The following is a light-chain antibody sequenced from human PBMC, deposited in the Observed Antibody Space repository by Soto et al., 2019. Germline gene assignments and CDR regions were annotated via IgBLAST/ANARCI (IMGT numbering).Light chain of an antibody. CDR2: GAS. Sequence: EIVMMQSPATLSVSPGERATLSCRASQSVSSNLAWYQQKPGQAPRLLIYGASTRATGIPARFSGSGSGTECTLTISRLQSEDFAVYYCQQYNNWPRLTFGGGTKVEIK. CDR3: QQYNNWPRLT. J-gene: IGKJ4*01. CDR1: QSVSSN. V-gene: IGKV3-15*01.